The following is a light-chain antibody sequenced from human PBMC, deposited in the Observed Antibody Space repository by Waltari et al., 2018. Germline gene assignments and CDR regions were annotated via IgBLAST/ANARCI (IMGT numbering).Light chain of an antibody. Sequence: SYVLAQPPSLSVAPGQTAKITCGGDNIGSLRGHWSQQKPGRAPVLVLYDYTDRPSGIPDRFSGSDSRNAATLTINRVEAGDEADYFCQVWDPTSSHWVFGGGTKLSVL. CDR3: QVWDPTSSHWV. CDR1: NIGSLR. J-gene: IGLJ3*02. V-gene: IGLV3-21*02. CDR2: DYT.